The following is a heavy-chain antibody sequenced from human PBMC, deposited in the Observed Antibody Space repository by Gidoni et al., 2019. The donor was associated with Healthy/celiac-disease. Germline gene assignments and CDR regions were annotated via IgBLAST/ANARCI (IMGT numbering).Heavy chain of an antibody. V-gene: IGHV3-23*01. CDR3: AKEGLSPGAHDY. Sequence: EVQLLESGGGLVQPGGSLRLSCEASGFTFSSYAMSWVRQAPGKGLELVSAISGSGGSTYYADSVKGRFTISRDNSKNTLYLQMNSLRAEDTAVYYCAKEGLSPGAHDYWGQGTLVTVSS. J-gene: IGHJ4*02. CDR2: ISGSGGST. CDR1: GFTFSSYA.